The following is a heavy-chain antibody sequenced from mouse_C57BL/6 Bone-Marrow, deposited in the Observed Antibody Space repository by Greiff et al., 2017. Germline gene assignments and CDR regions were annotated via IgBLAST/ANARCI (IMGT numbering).Heavy chain of an antibody. Sequence: QVQLQQPGPELVKPGASVKLSCKASGYTFTSYWMHWVKQRPGQGLEWIGRIHPNSGRTNYNEKFKSKATLTVDKSSSTAYMQLRSLTSEASAVYYCAYDYEGAMDYWGQGTSVTVSS. V-gene: IGHV1-64*01. CDR1: GYTFTSYW. CDR2: IHPNSGRT. J-gene: IGHJ4*01. CDR3: AYDYEGAMDY. D-gene: IGHD2-4*01.